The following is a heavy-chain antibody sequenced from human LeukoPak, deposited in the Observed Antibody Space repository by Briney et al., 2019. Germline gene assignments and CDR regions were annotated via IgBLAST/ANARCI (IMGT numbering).Heavy chain of an antibody. V-gene: IGHV4-34*01. CDR2: INHSGST. CDR3: ARGGGSSGYSTFDY. J-gene: IGHJ4*02. Sequence: SETLSLTRAVYGGSFSGYYWSWIRQPPGKGLEWIGEINHSGSTNYNPSLKSRVTISVDTSKNQFSLKLSSVTAADTAVYYCARGGGSSGYSTFDYWGQGTLVTVSS. CDR1: GGSFSGYY. D-gene: IGHD3-22*01.